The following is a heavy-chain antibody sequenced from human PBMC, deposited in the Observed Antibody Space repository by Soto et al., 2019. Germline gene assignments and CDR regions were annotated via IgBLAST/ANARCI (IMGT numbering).Heavy chain of an antibody. V-gene: IGHV4-59*01. CDR3: ALRSMAVVPEY. D-gene: IGHD3-22*01. J-gene: IGHJ4*02. Sequence: QVQLQESGPGLVKPSETLSLTCAVSGDSISSYYCMWIRQPPGKGLESIGYLYYGRSANYNPSLKSRVTLSVETSTTQCSLTLSSMTAADTAVYYCALRSMAVVPEYWGQGTLVTVSS. CDR2: LYYGRSA. CDR1: GDSISSYY.